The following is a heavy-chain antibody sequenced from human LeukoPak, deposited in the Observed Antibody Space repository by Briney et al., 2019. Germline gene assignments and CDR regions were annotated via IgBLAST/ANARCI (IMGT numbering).Heavy chain of an antibody. Sequence: GGSLRLSCAASGFTFSSYAMSWVRQAPGKGLEWVSTIIGSGGSTYYADSVKGRFTISRDNSKNTLYLQMNSLRAEDTAVYYCAKSVGPTGELDYWGQGTLVTVSS. V-gene: IGHV3-23*01. CDR2: IIGSGGST. D-gene: IGHD7-27*01. CDR3: AKSVGPTGELDY. J-gene: IGHJ4*02. CDR1: GFTFSSYA.